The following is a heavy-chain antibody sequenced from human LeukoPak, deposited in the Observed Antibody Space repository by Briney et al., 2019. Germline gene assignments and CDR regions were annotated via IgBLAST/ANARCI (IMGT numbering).Heavy chain of an antibody. D-gene: IGHD3-3*01. CDR2: ISNDGDT. Sequence: PGGSLRLSCAASGFTVSSNYMSWVRQGPGKGLECVSVISNDGDTYYADSVKGRFTISRDTSKNTVSLQMNSLRAEDTAVYYCAKVPHYDPHYYYMDVWGKGTTVTISS. CDR1: GFTVSSNY. J-gene: IGHJ6*03. V-gene: IGHV3-53*01. CDR3: AKVPHYDPHYYYMDV.